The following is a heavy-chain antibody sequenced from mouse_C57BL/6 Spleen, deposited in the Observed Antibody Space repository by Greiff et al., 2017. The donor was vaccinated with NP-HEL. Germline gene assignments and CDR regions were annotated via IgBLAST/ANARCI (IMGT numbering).Heavy chain of an antibody. Sequence: VQLQQSGPVLVKPGASVKMSCKASGYTFTDYYMNWVKQSHGKSLEWIGVINPYNGGTSYNQKFKGKATLTVDKSSSTAYRELNSMTSEDSAVYYCARYREKNDGYYFDYWGQGTTLTVSS. CDR2: INPYNGGT. CDR3: ARYREKNDGYYFDY. V-gene: IGHV1-19*01. J-gene: IGHJ2*01. D-gene: IGHD2-3*01. CDR1: GYTFTDYY.